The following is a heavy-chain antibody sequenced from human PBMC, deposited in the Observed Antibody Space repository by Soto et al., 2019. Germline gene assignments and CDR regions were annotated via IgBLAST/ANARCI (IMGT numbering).Heavy chain of an antibody. CDR1: GDSVSSNSAA. J-gene: IGHJ5*02. V-gene: IGHV6-1*01. CDR3: ARGEDEYLGLNH. Sequence: SQTLSLTCAISGDSVSSNSAAWNWIRQSPSRGLEWLGRTYYRSKWYNDYTSSVKSRISINPDTSKNQFSLQLRSVTPEDTAVYYCARGEDEYLGLNHWGQGIPVTVSS. CDR2: TYYRSKWYN. D-gene: IGHD2-2*01.